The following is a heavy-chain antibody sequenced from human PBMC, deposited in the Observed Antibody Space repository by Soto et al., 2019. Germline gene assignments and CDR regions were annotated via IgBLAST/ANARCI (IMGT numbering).Heavy chain of an antibody. CDR1: GYTFTHYG. J-gene: IGHJ2*01. CDR3: ARDLNAGGKYWDFDI. CDR2: INSFSGDT. D-gene: IGHD2-15*01. Sequence: QVQLVQSGAEVKKPGSSVKVSCKASGYTFTHYGITWVRQAPGQGLEWMGWINSFSGDTNYPQKLQGRLTMTTDTSTNKVYMELRNLRSDDTAVYYCARDLNAGGKYWDFDIWGRGTLVTVSS. V-gene: IGHV1-18*01.